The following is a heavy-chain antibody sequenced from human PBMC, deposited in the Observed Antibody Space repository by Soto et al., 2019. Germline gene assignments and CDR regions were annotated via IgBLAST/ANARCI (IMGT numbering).Heavy chain of an antibody. V-gene: IGHV3-33*01. J-gene: IGHJ4*02. Sequence: GGSLRLSCAASGFTFSSYGMHWVRQAPGKGLEWVAGIWYDGSNKYYADSGKGRFTISRDNSKNTLYLQMNSLRAEDTAVYYCARDTPWGIVGAAFDYWGQGTLVTVSS. CDR3: ARDTPWGIVGAAFDY. CDR2: IWYDGSNK. CDR1: GFTFSSYG. D-gene: IGHD1-26*01.